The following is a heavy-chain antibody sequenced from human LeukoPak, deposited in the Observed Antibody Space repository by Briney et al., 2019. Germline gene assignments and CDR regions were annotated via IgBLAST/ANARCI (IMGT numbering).Heavy chain of an antibody. V-gene: IGHV3-74*01. J-gene: IGHJ4*02. CDR2: VNSDGNSS. Sequence: GGSLRLSCAASGFIFSDYWMYWVRQAPGKGLVWASRVNSDGNSSSYADSVKGRFTISRDNAKNTLYLQMNSLRTEDTAVYYCARALGTGDFDSWGQGTLVTVSS. CDR3: ARALGTGDFDS. CDR1: GFIFSDYW. D-gene: IGHD3/OR15-3a*01.